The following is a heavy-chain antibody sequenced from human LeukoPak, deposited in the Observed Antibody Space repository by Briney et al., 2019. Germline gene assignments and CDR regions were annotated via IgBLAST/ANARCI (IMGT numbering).Heavy chain of an antibody. CDR3: ADTGSSSSNP. V-gene: IGHV1-69*04. Sequence: ASVKVSCKASGGTFSSYAISWVRQAPGQGLEWMGRIIPILGIANYAQKFQGRVTITADKSTGTAYMELSSLRSEDTAVYYCADTGSSSSNPWGQGTLVTVSS. D-gene: IGHD6-6*01. CDR2: IIPILGIA. J-gene: IGHJ5*02. CDR1: GGTFSSYA.